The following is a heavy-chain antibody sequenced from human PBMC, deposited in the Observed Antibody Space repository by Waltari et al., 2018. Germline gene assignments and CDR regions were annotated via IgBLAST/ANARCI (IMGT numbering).Heavy chain of an antibody. D-gene: IGHD3-3*01. J-gene: IGHJ4*02. CDR1: GYSISSGYY. V-gene: IGHV4-38-2*01. CDR3: ARGKAREVLRFLPDY. Sequence: QVQLQESGPGLVKPSETLSLTCAVSGYSISSGYYWGWIRQPPGKGLEWIGSIYHSGRTYYNRSLKSRVTISVDTSKNQFSLKLSSVTAADTAVYYCARGKAREVLRFLPDYWGQGTLVTVSS. CDR2: IYHSGRT.